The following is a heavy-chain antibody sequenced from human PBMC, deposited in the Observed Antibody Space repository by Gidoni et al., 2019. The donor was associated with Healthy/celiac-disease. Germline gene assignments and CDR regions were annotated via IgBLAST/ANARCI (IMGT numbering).Heavy chain of an antibody. D-gene: IGHD6-13*01. V-gene: IGHV3-53*02. CDR2: IYSGGST. J-gene: IGHJ6*02. Sequence: EVQLVETGGGLIQPGGSLRLSCAASGFTVSSNYMSWVRQAPGKGLEWVSVIYSGGSTYYADSVKGRFTISRDNSKNTLYLQMNSLRAEDTAVYYCARYAAAGPQYYYYGMDVWGQGTTVTVSS. CDR3: ARYAAAGPQYYYYGMDV. CDR1: GFTVSSNY.